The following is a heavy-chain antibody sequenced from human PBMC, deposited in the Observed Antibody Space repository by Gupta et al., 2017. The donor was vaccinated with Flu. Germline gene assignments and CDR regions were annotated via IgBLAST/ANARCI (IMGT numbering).Heavy chain of an antibody. CDR2: MNTNSGNT. D-gene: IGHD5-18*01. Sequence: FTSYDINWVRQATGKGLEWMGWMNTNSGNTGYAQKVQGRVTMTSDNSISTAYMELRRMKSEDTDVYYCAKAPCGYSRTFENGGRGTLVTVCS. J-gene: IGHJ4*02. CDR1: FTSYD. V-gene: IGHV1-8*01. CDR3: AKAPCGYSRTFEN.